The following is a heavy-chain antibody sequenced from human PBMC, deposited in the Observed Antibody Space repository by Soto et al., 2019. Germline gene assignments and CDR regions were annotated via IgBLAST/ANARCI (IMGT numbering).Heavy chain of an antibody. Sequence: GASLSLSCSSSGFTFSSYAMSWVRQAPGQGLEWVSTISGNGGSTHYADSVKGRFTISRDNSMNTLYLQMNSLRAEDTARDYCAKGKANTVFGVHTSFAYRGTRALVTVS. D-gene: IGHD3-3*01. J-gene: IGHJ4*02. V-gene: IGHV3-23*01. CDR1: GFTFSSYA. CDR3: AKGKANTVFGVHTSFAY. CDR2: ISGNGGST.